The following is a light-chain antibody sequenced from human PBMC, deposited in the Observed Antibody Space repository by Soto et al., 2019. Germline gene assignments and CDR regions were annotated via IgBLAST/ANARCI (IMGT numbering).Light chain of an antibody. CDR3: QKYNTAPLT. CDR1: QGIYNF. CDR2: AAS. Sequence: DIQMTQSPSSLSASVGDRITITCRASQGIYNFVAWYQQRPGKIPTLLIYAASTLRSGVPSRFSGSGSGKHFNLTISSLQPEDVATYYCQKYNTAPLTLGGGTKVDXK. V-gene: IGKV1-27*01. J-gene: IGKJ4*01.